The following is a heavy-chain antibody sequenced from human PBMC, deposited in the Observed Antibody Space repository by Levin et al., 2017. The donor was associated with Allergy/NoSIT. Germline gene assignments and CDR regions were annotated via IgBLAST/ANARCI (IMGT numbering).Heavy chain of an antibody. V-gene: IGHV3-20*04. CDR3: ARVNADILTGYTDY. CDR2: INWNGGST. CDR1: GFTFDDYG. D-gene: IGHD3-9*01. J-gene: IGHJ4*02. Sequence: GESLKISCAASGFTFDDYGMSWVRQAPGKGLEWVSGINWNGGSTGYADSVKGRFTISRDNAKNSLYLQMNSLRAEDTALYYCARVNADILTGYTDYWGQGTLVTVSS.